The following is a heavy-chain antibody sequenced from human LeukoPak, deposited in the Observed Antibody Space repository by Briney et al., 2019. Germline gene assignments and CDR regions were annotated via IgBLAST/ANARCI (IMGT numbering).Heavy chain of an antibody. D-gene: IGHD2-2*01. Sequence: SETLSLTCAVYGGSFIGYYWSWIRQPPGRGLEWIGEINHSGSTNYNPSLKSRVTISVDTPRNQFSLKLSSVTAADTAVYYCATNPGGYCSCTNCYGEAPWGQGTLVTVSS. CDR2: INHSGST. CDR1: GGSFIGYY. J-gene: IGHJ5*02. V-gene: IGHV4-34*01. CDR3: ATNPGGYCSCTNCYGEAP.